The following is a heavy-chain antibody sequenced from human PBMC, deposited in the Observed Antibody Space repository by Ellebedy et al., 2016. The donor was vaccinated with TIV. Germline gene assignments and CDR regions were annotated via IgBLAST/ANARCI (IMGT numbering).Heavy chain of an antibody. V-gene: IGHV3-48*01. Sequence: GESLKISXAASGLNLSDYTMNWVRQASGKGLEWISYISGSTGPIHYADSVKGRFTISSDKARNLLYLEMNNLRADDTAVYYCASRLGIGPWGQGTLVTVSS. D-gene: IGHD3-16*01. J-gene: IGHJ5*02. CDR2: ISGSTGPI. CDR3: ASRLGIGP. CDR1: GLNLSDYT.